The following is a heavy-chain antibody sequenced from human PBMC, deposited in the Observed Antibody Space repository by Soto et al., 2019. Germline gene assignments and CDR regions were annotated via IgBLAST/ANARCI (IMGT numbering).Heavy chain of an antibody. CDR3: ARARAIGIFGVVIIFDY. J-gene: IGHJ4*02. CDR2: INHSGST. Sequence: PSETLSLTCAVYGGSFSGYYWSWIRQPPGKGLEWIGEINHSGSTNYNPSLKSRVTISVDTSKNQFSLKLSSVTAADTAVYYCARARAIGIFGVVIIFDYWGQGTLVTVSS. CDR1: GGSFSGYY. V-gene: IGHV4-34*01. D-gene: IGHD3-3*01.